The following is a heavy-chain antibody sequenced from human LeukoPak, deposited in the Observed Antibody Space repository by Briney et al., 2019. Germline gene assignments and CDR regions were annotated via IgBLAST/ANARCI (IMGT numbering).Heavy chain of an antibody. V-gene: IGHV1-8*03. CDR2: MNPKTGNT. CDR1: GYTFTNFD. J-gene: IGHJ3*02. D-gene: IGHD4-11*01. CDR3: VRIDYSNAFDI. Sequence: DSVKVSCKASGYTFTNFDINWVRQATGQGLEWMGWMNPKTGNTGSAQKLQGRVTITGNTSISTAYMELSSLRSDDTAVYYCVRIDYSNAFDIWGQGTMVTVSS.